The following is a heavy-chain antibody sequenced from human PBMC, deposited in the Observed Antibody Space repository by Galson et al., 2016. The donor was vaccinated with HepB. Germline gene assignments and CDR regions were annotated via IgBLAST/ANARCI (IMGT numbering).Heavy chain of an antibody. D-gene: IGHD2-2*02. J-gene: IGHJ6*02. CDR3: ARYCSTTSCNKGYYYGMDV. V-gene: IGHV4-39*01. CDR1: GGSISSRSYY. Sequence: SETLSLTCAVSGGSISSRSYYWGWIRQPPGKGLEWTGTIYYSGTTYYSPSLKSRVTISVDTTKNQFSLKLSSVTAADTAVYYCARYCSTTSCNKGYYYGMDVWGQGTTVTVSS. CDR2: IYYSGTT.